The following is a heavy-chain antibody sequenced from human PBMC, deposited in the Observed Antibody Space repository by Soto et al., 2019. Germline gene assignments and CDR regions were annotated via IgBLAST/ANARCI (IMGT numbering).Heavy chain of an antibody. V-gene: IGHV3-30*18. CDR3: AKELAFGDFWRGLEY. J-gene: IGHJ4*02. CDR1: GFSFSSYA. Sequence: QVQLVESGGGVVQPGRSLRLSCAASGFSFSSYAMHWVRQAPGKGLEWVAVISHDGSIKKFADFVAGRFLVFRDNSNNHLFLQMESLKPDDSAVYYCAKELAFGDFWRGLEYWGQGALVTVAA. CDR2: ISHDGSIK. D-gene: IGHD3-3*01.